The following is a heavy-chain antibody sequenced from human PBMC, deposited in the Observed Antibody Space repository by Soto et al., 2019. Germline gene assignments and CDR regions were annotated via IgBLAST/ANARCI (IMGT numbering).Heavy chain of an antibody. Sequence: VASVKVSCKASGYTFTNYYMHWVRQAPGQGLAWMGIINPNDGSTRYAQKFQGRVIMTRDASTSTLYMELSSLRSEDTAVYYCAREAGGGYLDYWGQGTPVTVSS. CDR1: GYTFTNYY. J-gene: IGHJ4*02. D-gene: IGHD2-15*01. CDR3: AREAGGGYLDY. V-gene: IGHV1-46*01. CDR2: INPNDGST.